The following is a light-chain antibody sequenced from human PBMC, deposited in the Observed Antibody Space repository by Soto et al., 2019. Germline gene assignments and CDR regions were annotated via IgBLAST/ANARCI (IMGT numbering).Light chain of an antibody. J-gene: IGLJ3*02. V-gene: IGLV3-1*01. CDR3: QAWDSSVV. CDR1: DLGAKY. CDR2: QDN. Sequence: SYELTQPPSVSVSPGQTASITCSGDDLGAKYASWYQQKPGQSPVLVIYQDNKRPSGIPERFSASNSGNTATLTISGTQAMDEADYYCQAWDSSVVFGGGTKVTVL.